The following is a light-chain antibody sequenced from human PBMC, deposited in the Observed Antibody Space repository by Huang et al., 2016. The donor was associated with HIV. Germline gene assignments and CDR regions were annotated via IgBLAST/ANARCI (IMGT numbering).Light chain of an antibody. CDR1: QSVSRS. Sequence: ETVLTQSPATLSLSPGERATLSCRASQSVSRSLAWYHQQPGQAPRLLIYDASNRATGIPARFSGSGSGTDFTLTISSLEPEDFAIYYCQQRGNWPFTFGPGTKVDIK. CDR2: DAS. J-gene: IGKJ3*01. CDR3: QQRGNWPFT. V-gene: IGKV3-11*01.